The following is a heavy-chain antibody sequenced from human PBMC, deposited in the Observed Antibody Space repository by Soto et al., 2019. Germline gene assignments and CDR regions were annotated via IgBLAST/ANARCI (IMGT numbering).Heavy chain of an antibody. D-gene: IGHD2-21*01. CDR1: GGSISSSNW. V-gene: IGHV4-4*02. J-gene: IGHJ4*02. CDR2: IYHTGST. CDR3: ARDSGGGADY. Sequence: QVQLQGSGPGLVKPSGTLSLTCAVSGGSISSSNWWSWVRQPPGKGLEWIGEIYHTGSTTYSPSLNSRVTISVDKSKNQFSLELSSVTAADTAVYYCARDSGGGADYWGQGTLVTVSS.